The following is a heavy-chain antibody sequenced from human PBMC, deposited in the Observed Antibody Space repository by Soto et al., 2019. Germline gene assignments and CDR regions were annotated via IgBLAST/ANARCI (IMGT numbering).Heavy chain of an antibody. CDR3: AKGGGYGHGH. CDR2: ISPRRGDH. D-gene: IGHD5-12*01. CDR1: GYNFSAHY. Sequence: VQSGAEVTKPGASVKVSCKTSGYNFSAHYIHWVRQPPGQGLEWMGWISPRRGDHHSADKFQYRLFLPTYTATTTDFMHMSGLRVNVSAVYYCAKGGGYGHGHWGQGTPIIVSS. V-gene: IGHV1-2*02. J-gene: IGHJ4*02.